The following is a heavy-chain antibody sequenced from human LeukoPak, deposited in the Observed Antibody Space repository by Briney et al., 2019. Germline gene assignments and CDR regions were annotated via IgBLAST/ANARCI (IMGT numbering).Heavy chain of an antibody. V-gene: IGHV1-18*01. Sequence: ASVKVSCKASGYTFTSYGISWVRQAPGQGLEWMGWISAYNGSTNYAQKLQGRVTMTTDTSTSTAYMELRSLRSDDTAVYYCARVLTMVRGVIIGWFDPWGQGTLVTVSS. CDR3: ARVLTMVRGVIIGWFDP. CDR1: GYTFTSYG. D-gene: IGHD3-10*01. CDR2: ISAYNGST. J-gene: IGHJ5*02.